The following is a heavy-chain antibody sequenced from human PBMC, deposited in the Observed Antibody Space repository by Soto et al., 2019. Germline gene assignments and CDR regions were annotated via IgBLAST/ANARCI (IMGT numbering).Heavy chain of an antibody. CDR1: GGSISSSSYY. CDR2: IYYSGST. Sequence: LSLTCTVSGGSISSSSYYWGWIRQPPGKGLEWIGSIYYSGSTYYNPSLKSRVTISVDTSKNQFSLKLSSVTAADAAVYYCARGITIFGVVIYNWFDPWGQGTLVTVSS. V-gene: IGHV4-39*01. D-gene: IGHD3-3*01. J-gene: IGHJ5*02. CDR3: ARGITIFGVVIYNWFDP.